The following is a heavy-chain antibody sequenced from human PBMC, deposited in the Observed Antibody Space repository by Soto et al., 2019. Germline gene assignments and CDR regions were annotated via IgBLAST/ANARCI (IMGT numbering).Heavy chain of an antibody. J-gene: IGHJ6*02. CDR3: ARDPYCSGGSCYSVGMDV. Sequence: ASVKVSCKASGYTFTSYAMHWVRQAPGQRLEWMGWINAGNGNTKYSQKFQGRVIITRDTSASTAYMELSSLRSEDTAVYYCARDPYCSGGSCYSVGMDVWGQGTTVTVSS. CDR1: GYTFTSYA. V-gene: IGHV1-3*01. D-gene: IGHD2-15*01. CDR2: INAGNGNT.